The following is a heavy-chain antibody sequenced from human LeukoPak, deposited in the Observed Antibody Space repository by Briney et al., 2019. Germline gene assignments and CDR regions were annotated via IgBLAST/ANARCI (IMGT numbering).Heavy chain of an antibody. V-gene: IGHV4-38-2*02. CDR1: GGSISNYY. CDR2: IYHSGST. Sequence: RASETLSLTCSVSGGSISNYYWSWIRQPPGKGLEWIGSIYHSGSTYYNPSLKSRVTISVDTSKNQFSLKLSSVTAADTAVYYCARAGAAASDYWGQGTLVTVSS. J-gene: IGHJ4*02. D-gene: IGHD6-13*01. CDR3: ARAGAAASDY.